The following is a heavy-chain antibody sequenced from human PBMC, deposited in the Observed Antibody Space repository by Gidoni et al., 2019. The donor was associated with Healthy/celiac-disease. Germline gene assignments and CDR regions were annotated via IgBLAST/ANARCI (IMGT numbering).Heavy chain of an antibody. V-gene: IGHV4-39*01. CDR1: GGSISSSSYY. CDR2: IYSSGST. J-gene: IGHJ4*02. D-gene: IGHD4-4*01. Sequence: TVSGGSISSSSYYWGWIRQPPGKGLEWIGSIYSSGSTYYNPSLKSRVTISVDTSKNQFSLKLSSVTAADTAVYYCARLGFTVFWGQGTLVTVSS. CDR3: ARLGFTVF.